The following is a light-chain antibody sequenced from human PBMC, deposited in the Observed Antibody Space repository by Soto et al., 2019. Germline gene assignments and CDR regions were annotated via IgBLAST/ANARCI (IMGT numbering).Light chain of an antibody. Sequence: EIVLTQSPATLSLSPVGRATLSCSARQSVSTYVTYLAWYQQKPGQAPRLLIYDASNRATGIPARFSGSGSGTDFTLTISSLEPEDFAVYYCQQRSNWPPVFGGGTKVDIK. CDR1: QSVSTY. V-gene: IGKV3-11*01. CDR3: QQRSNWPPV. J-gene: IGKJ4*01. CDR2: DAS.